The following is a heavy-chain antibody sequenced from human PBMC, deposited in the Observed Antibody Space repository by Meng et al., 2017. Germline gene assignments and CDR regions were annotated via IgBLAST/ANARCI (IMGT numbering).Heavy chain of an antibody. CDR2: ISYDGSNK. CDR1: GFTFSSYA. CDR3: AREYYSSGGYWRAFDI. V-gene: IGHV3-30*01. D-gene: IGHD6-19*01. J-gene: IGHJ3*02. Sequence: GGSLRLSCAASGFTFSSYAMHWVRQAPGKGLEWVAIISYDGSNKYYADSVRGRFTISRDSSKNTLSLQMNSLRAEDTAVYFCAREYYSSGGYWRAFDIWGQGTMVTVSS.